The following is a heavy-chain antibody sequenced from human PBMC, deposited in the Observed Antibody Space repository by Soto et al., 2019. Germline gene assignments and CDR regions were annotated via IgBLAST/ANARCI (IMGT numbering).Heavy chain of an antibody. V-gene: IGHV3-13*01. CDR2: LSYAGDT. J-gene: IGHJ6*03. CDR1: GFTLSTYD. Sequence: EVQLVESGGGLVQPGGSLRLSCAASGFTLSTYDMHWVRQATGKGLEWVAALSYAGDTYYPGSVKGRFTVSREGAKNSLYLQMNSLTAGVTAVYYCSTGPQSASAYYYMDAWGKGTTVTVSS. CDR3: STGPQSASAYYYMDA. D-gene: IGHD6-25*01.